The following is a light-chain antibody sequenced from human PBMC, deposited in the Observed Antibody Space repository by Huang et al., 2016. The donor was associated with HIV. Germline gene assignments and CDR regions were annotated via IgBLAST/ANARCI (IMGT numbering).Light chain of an antibody. J-gene: IGKJ1*01. V-gene: IGKV1-NL1*01. CDR1: PGIGNS. CDR3: QQYHSLPWT. Sequence: DIQMTQSPSSLSASVGDRVTITCRASPGIGNSLAWYQQKPEKAPRLLLYATSTLESGVPARCSGRGSGTHYTLTINTLQPEDIASYYCQQYHSLPWTFGQGTKVEIK. CDR2: ATS.